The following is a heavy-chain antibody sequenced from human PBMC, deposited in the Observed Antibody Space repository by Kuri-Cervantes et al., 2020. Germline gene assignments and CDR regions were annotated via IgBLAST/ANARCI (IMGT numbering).Heavy chain of an antibody. J-gene: IGHJ3*02. CDR1: GFTFSSYA. V-gene: IGHV3-30-3*01. CDR3: ARQWLVREGDAFDI. D-gene: IGHD6-19*01. CDR2: ISYDGSNK. Sequence: GGSLRLSCAASGFTFSSYAMHWVRQAPGKGLEWVAVISYDGSNKYYADSVKGRFTISRDNAKNSLYLQMNSLRAEDTAVYYCARQWLVREGDAFDIWGQGTMVTVSS.